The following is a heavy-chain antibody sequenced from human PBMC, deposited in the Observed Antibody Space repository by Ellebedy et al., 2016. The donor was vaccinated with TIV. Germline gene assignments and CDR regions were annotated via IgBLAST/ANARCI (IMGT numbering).Heavy chain of an antibody. CDR2: INPSSGST. D-gene: IGHD2-21*01. Sequence: ASVKVSXXTSGYTFTNYYIHWVRQAPGQGLEWMGIINPSSGSTNYAQKFQGRVTMTRDTSTSIVYMEMSSLRSDDTAVYYCARCPRGNSTKDYWGQGTLVTVSS. CDR3: ARCPRGNSTKDY. J-gene: IGHJ4*02. CDR1: GYTFTNYY. V-gene: IGHV1-46*01.